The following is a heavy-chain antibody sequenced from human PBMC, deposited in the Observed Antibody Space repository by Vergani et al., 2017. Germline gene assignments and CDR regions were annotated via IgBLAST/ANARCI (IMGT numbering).Heavy chain of an antibody. D-gene: IGHD3-10*01. CDR3: AKAGSVTSGSLQYNFYMDV. V-gene: IGHV3-74*01. Sequence: EVQLVESGGGLVQLGGSLRPSCAASGFTFSSHWMHWVRQAPGKGLVWVSRIKSDGISTSYADSVKGRFTISRDNAKNTLYLQMNSLRAEDTAVYYCAKAGSVTSGSLQYNFYMDVWGKGTTVTVS. J-gene: IGHJ6*03. CDR2: IKSDGIST. CDR1: GFTFSSHW.